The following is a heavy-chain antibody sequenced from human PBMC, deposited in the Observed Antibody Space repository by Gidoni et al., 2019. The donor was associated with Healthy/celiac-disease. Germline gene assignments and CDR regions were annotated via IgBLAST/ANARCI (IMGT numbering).Heavy chain of an antibody. D-gene: IGHD6-13*01. CDR2: ISWNSGSI. J-gene: IGHJ4*02. CDR3: AKDKSRSGQQLGQLDY. Sequence: EVQLVESGGGLVQPGRSLRLSCAASGFTFDDYAMHWVRQAPGKGLEWVSGISWNSGSIGYADSVKGRFTISRDNAKNSLYLQMNSLRAEDTALYYCAKDKSRSGQQLGQLDYWGQGTLVTVSS. V-gene: IGHV3-9*01. CDR1: GFTFDDYA.